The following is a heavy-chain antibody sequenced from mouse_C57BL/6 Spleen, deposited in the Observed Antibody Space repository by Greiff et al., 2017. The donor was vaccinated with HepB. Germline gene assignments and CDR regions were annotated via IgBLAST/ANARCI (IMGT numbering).Heavy chain of an antibody. CDR1: GFTFSDYY. CDR3: AREEIYYGNYVDY. Sequence: EVKLMESEGGLVQPGSSMKLSCTASGFTFSDYYMAWVRQVPEKGLEWVANINYDGSSTYYLDSLKSRFIISRDNAKNILYLQMSSLKSEDTATYYCAREEIYYGNYVDYWGQGTTLTVSS. D-gene: IGHD2-1*01. CDR2: INYDGSST. J-gene: IGHJ2*01. V-gene: IGHV5-16*01.